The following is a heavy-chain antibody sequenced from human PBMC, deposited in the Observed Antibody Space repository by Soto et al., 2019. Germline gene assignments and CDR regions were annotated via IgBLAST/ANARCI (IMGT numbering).Heavy chain of an antibody. CDR2: IYYSGST. CDR3: ARHQATDYSYYMDV. CDR1: GGSISSYY. V-gene: IGHV4-59*08. D-gene: IGHD1-26*01. Sequence: PSETLSLTCTVSGGSISSYYWSWIRQPPGKGLEWIGYIYYSGSTNYNPSLKSRVTISVDTSKNQFSLKLSSVTAADTAVYYCARHQATDYSYYMDVWGKGTTVTVSS. J-gene: IGHJ6*03.